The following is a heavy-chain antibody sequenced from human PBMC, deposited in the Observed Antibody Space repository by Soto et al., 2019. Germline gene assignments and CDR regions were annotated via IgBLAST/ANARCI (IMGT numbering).Heavy chain of an antibody. D-gene: IGHD3-9*01. V-gene: IGHV2-5*02. CDR3: ARNYDILTAADFDY. CDR1: GFSLSTSGVG. Sequence: SGPTLVKPTQTLTLTCTFSGFSLSTSGVGVGWIRQPPGKALEWLSLIYWDDDKRYSPTLKSRLTITKDTSKNQVFLTMTSMDPEDTATYYCARNYDILTAADFDYWGQGTLVTVSS. CDR2: IYWDDDK. J-gene: IGHJ4*02.